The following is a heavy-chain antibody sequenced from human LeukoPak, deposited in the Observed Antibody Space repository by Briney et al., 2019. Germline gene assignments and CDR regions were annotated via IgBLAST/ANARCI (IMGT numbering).Heavy chain of an antibody. D-gene: IGHD1-7*01. V-gene: IGHV3-30-3*01. J-gene: IGHJ4*02. CDR3: ARGGNYIAK. Sequence: GGSLRLSCAASGFTFSSYAMHWVRQAPGKGLEWVAVISYDGSNKYYADSVKGRFTISRDNSKNTLYLQMNSLRSEDTAVYYCARGGNYIAKWGQGTLVTVSS. CDR1: GFTFSSYA. CDR2: ISYDGSNK.